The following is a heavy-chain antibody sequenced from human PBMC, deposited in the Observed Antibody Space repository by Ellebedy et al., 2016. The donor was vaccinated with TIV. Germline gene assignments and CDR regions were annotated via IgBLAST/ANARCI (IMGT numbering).Heavy chain of an antibody. J-gene: IGHJ5*02. Sequence: MPSETLSLTCTVSGGSISPYYWSWIRQPPGKGLEWIGYISYSGSTNYNPSLKSRVTISVDTSKNQFSLKLSSVTAADTAVYYCARLVVTAIPHWFDPWGQGTLVTVSS. CDR1: GGSISPYY. V-gene: IGHV4-59*12. D-gene: IGHD2-21*02. CDR2: ISYSGST. CDR3: ARLVVTAIPHWFDP.